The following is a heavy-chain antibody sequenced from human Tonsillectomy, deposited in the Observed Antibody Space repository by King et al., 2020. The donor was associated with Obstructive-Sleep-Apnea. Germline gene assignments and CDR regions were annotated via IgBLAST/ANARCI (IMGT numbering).Heavy chain of an antibody. CDR3: ARDYISETYYYYYGMDV. V-gene: IGHV3-48*04. Sequence: VQLVESGGGLVQLGGSLRLSCGASGFTFSTYSMNWVRQAPGKGLEWISYISSDSSIIYYAESAKGRFTISRDNAKNSLYLQMNSLRAEDTAMYYCARDYISETYYYYYGMDVWGQGTTVTVSS. J-gene: IGHJ6*02. CDR1: GFTFSTYS. D-gene: IGHD3-9*01. CDR2: ISSDSSII.